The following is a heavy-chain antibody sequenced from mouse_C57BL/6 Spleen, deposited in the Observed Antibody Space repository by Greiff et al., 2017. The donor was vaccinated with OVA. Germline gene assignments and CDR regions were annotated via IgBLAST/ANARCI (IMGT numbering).Heavy chain of an antibody. Sequence: EVKVVESGGGLVKPGGSLKLSCAASGFTFSDYGMHWVRQAPEKGLEWVAYISSGSSTIYYADTVKGRFTISRDNAKNTLFLQMTSLRSEDTAMYYCARTYYGNWYFDVWGTGTTVTVSS. CDR2: ISSGSSTI. D-gene: IGHD2-10*01. J-gene: IGHJ1*03. CDR3: ARTYYGNWYFDV. V-gene: IGHV5-17*01. CDR1: GFTFSDYG.